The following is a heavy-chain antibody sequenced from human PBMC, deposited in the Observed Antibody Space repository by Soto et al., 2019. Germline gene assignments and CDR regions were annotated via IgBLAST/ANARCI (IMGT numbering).Heavy chain of an antibody. Sequence: EVRLEESGGGFVQPGGALRLSCVFSGLTSSGIQLNWVRQAAGKGLEWLSYISASGDTVDYIDSVRGRFTISRDNAKQSLFLQMSALRVEDTAVYYCAGLSVTGGVDVWGQGTTVTVSS. CDR2: ISASGDTV. D-gene: IGHD2-21*02. J-gene: IGHJ6*02. CDR1: GLTSSGIQ. CDR3: AGLSVTGGVDV. V-gene: IGHV3-48*03.